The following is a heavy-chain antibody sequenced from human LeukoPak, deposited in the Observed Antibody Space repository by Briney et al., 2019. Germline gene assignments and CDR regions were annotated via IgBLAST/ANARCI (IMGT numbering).Heavy chain of an antibody. V-gene: IGHV5-51*01. Sequence: GESLKISCKGSGYSFTSYWIGWVRQMPGKGLEWMGIIYPGDSDTRYSPSFQGQVTISADKSISTAYLQWSSLNASDTAMYYCATSWASGYSRYDYWGQGTLVTVSS. CDR2: IYPGDSDT. CDR1: GYSFTSYW. D-gene: IGHD5-18*01. CDR3: ATSWASGYSRYDY. J-gene: IGHJ4*02.